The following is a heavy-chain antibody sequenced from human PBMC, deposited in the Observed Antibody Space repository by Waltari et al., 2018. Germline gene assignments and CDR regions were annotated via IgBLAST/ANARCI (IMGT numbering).Heavy chain of an antibody. CDR3: ARDVASGTYYIPPTFDY. J-gene: IGHJ4*02. Sequence: EVQLVESGGGLVKPGGSLRLSCAASGFTFSYYTMNWVRQAPGKGLEWVSSISSRTTYIYYADSVKGRFTISRDNAKKSLYLQRNSLRAEDTAVYYCARDVASGTYYIPPTFDYWGQGILVTVSS. V-gene: IGHV3-21*02. CDR2: ISSRTTYI. CDR1: GFTFSYYT. D-gene: IGHD3-10*01.